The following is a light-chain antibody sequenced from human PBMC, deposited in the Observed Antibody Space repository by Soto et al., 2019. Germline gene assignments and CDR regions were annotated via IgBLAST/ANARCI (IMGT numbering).Light chain of an antibody. CDR2: STN. CDR3: APWDGSLNVVL. Sequence: QSALTQPPSASGTPGQRVTISCSGSSSNIGTNTVNWYQQLPGSTPQLLLYSTNQRPSGVPGRFSGSKSGTSASLAISGLQSDDEADYYCAPWDGSLNVVLFGGGTKVTVL. V-gene: IGLV1-44*01. J-gene: IGLJ2*01. CDR1: SSNIGTNT.